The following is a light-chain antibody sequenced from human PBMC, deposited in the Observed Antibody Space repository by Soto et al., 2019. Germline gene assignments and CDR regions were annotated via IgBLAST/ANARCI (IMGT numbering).Light chain of an antibody. CDR3: QQYNNWPTIT. V-gene: IGKV3-15*01. Sequence: EIVLTQSPATLSLSTGERATLSCRASQSVSSYLAWYQQQPGQAPRLXXYGASTRANGIPARFSGSGSGTEFTLTISSLQSEAFAAYYCQQYNNWPTITFGRGTRLEIK. J-gene: IGKJ5*01. CDR2: GAS. CDR1: QSVSSY.